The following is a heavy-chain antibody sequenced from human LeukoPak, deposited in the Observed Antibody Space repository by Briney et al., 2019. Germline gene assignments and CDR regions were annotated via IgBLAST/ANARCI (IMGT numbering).Heavy chain of an antibody. J-gene: IGHJ4*02. Sequence: ASVKVSCKASGYTFTSYGISWVRQAPGQGLEWMGWISPYNGDTNYAQRFQGRVTLTTDTFTSTAYMELRSLRSDDTAVYYCARDPSKILEWSSSRFDYWGQGILVTVSS. CDR3: ARDPSKILEWSSSRFDY. V-gene: IGHV1-18*01. CDR1: GYTFTSYG. D-gene: IGHD3-3*01. CDR2: ISPYNGDT.